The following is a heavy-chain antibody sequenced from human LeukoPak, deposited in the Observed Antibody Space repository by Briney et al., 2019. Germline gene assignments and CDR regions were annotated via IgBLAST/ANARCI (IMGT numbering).Heavy chain of an antibody. J-gene: IGHJ3*02. Sequence: SETLSLTCSVSGDSINSGGYYWGWIRQPPGKGLEWIGTLSYSGNTYYDPSLQSRLTISVDTSKNQFSLRLRSVTAADTAVYYCARNYYDDNGVMVDDVFDIWGQGSMVIVSS. CDR2: LSYSGNT. V-gene: IGHV4-39*07. CDR3: ARNYYDDNGVMVDDVFDI. CDR1: GDSINSGGYY. D-gene: IGHD3-22*01.